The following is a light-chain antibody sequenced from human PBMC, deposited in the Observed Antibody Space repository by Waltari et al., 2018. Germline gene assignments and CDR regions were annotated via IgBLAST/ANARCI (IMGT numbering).Light chain of an antibody. J-gene: IGLJ1*01. CDR2: DVS. Sequence: QSALTQPASVSGSPGQSITISCTGTSRDVGGYNYVSCYQQHPGKAPKLMIYDVSNRPSGVSNRFSGSKSGNTASLTISGLQAEDEADYYCSSYTSSSTLPYVFGTGTKVTVL. V-gene: IGLV2-14*01. CDR1: SRDVGGYNY. CDR3: SSYTSSSTLPYV.